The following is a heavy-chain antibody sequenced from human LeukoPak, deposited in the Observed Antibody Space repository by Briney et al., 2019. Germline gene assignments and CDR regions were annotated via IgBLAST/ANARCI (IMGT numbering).Heavy chain of an antibody. Sequence: ASVKVSCKASGYTFTGYYIHWVRLAPGQGLEWMGWIKPYTGGTNTAQKFQGRVTLTGDTSISTAYMELSGLTSDDTAVYYCARAQYQLLYGYYNYYMDVWGKGTTVTASS. V-gene: IGHV1-2*02. CDR1: GYTFTGYY. CDR2: IKPYTGGT. D-gene: IGHD2-2*02. CDR3: ARAQYQLLYGYYNYYMDV. J-gene: IGHJ6*03.